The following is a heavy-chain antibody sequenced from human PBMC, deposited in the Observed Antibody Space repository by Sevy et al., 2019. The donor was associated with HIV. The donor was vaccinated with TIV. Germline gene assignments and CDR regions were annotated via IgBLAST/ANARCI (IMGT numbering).Heavy chain of an antibody. CDR3: ARVLRSSSGTDY. D-gene: IGHD6-6*01. V-gene: IGHV1-2*02. J-gene: IGHJ4*02. CDR2: INPNSGGT. Sequence: ASVKVSCKASGYTFTDYFMHWVRQAPGQGLECMGWINPNSGGTNYAQKFQGRVTMTRDTSISTAYMELTRLRSDDTAVYYCARVLRSSSGTDYWGQGTLVTVSS. CDR1: GYTFTDYF.